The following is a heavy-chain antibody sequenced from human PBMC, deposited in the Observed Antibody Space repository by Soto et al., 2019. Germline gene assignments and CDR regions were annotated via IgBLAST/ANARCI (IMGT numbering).Heavy chain of an antibody. Sequence: QVHLLESGGGVVQPGGPRRLSCAASGFPFSSYGMHWVRQAPGKGLEWVAVIWYDGSNPYYVDSVKGRFTISRDNSKNTLYLQMSSLRADDTAVYYCARGEGAAAGGPFHYWGQGTLVTVSS. CDR2: IWYDGSNP. CDR3: ARGEGAAAGGPFHY. V-gene: IGHV3-33*01. CDR1: GFPFSSYG. D-gene: IGHD6-13*01. J-gene: IGHJ4*02.